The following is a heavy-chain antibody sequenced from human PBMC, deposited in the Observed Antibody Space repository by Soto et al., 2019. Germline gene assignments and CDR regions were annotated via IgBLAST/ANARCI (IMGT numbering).Heavy chain of an antibody. J-gene: IGHJ5*02. V-gene: IGHV3-11*05. D-gene: IGHD2-15*01. CDR2: ISPGGRYT. CDR3: SRGGGGGGFDP. CDR1: GFTFSDHY. Sequence: QVQLVESGGGLVKPGGSLRLSCTTSGFTFSDHYMSWIRQAPGKGLEFISYISPGGRYTNYGDSVKGRFTISRDNAKNSPFLQVNTLRDEGTGVYFCSRGGGGGGFDPLGQGTLVTVSS.